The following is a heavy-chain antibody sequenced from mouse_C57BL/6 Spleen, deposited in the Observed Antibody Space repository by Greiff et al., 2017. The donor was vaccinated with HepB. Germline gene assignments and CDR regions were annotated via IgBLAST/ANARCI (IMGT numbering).Heavy chain of an antibody. D-gene: IGHD2-2*01. Sequence: VQLQQPGAELVKPGASVKLSCKASGYTFTSYWMHWVKQRPGQGLEWIGMIHPNSGSTNYNEKFKSKATLTVDKSSSTAYMQLSSLTSEDSAVYYCARDDYGYDGPFAYWGQGTLVTVSA. V-gene: IGHV1-64*01. CDR3: ARDDYGYDGPFAY. CDR1: GYTFTSYW. CDR2: IHPNSGST. J-gene: IGHJ3*01.